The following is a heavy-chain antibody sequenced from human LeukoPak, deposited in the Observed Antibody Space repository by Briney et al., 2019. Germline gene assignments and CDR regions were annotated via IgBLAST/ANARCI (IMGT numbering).Heavy chain of an antibody. D-gene: IGHD2-2*01. V-gene: IGHV3-30-3*01. CDR2: ISYDGSNK. CDR1: GFTFSSYA. CDR3: ASEGVPGLVPAASSFDY. J-gene: IGHJ4*02. Sequence: GGSLRLSCEASGFTFSSYAMHWVRQAPGKGLEWVAVISYDGSNKFYADSVKGRFTISRDNSKNTLYLQMNSLRAEDTAVYYCASEGVPGLVPAASSFDYWGQGTLVTVSS.